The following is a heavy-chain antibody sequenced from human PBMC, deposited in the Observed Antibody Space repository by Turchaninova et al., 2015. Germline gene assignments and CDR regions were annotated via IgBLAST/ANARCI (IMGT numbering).Heavy chain of an antibody. V-gene: IGHV3-74*01. D-gene: IGHD1-14*01. J-gene: IGHJ4*02. Sequence: EVQLVESGGGLVQPGGSLRLSCAASGFTFSNYWMHWFGQAPGTGLVWVSRVDSDGRGTDYAYSGRGRITISRDNAKMTLYLQMNSLRAEDTAMYDCVRDNPSRPELFDYWGQGALVTVSS. CDR1: GFTFSNYW. CDR2: VDSDGRGT. CDR3: VRDNPSRPELFDY.